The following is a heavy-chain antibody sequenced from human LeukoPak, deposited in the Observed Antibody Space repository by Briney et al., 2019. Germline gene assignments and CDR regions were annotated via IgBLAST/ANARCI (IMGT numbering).Heavy chain of an antibody. Sequence: GGSLRLSCAASGFTFSSYGMHWVRQAPGKGLEWVAFIRYDGRNKYYADSVKGRFTISRDNSNNTLYLQMNSLRAEDTAVYYCAREQDTAMVGWGQGTLVTVSS. J-gene: IGHJ4*02. CDR2: IRYDGRNK. CDR1: GFTFSSYG. CDR3: AREQDTAMVG. V-gene: IGHV3-30*02. D-gene: IGHD5-18*01.